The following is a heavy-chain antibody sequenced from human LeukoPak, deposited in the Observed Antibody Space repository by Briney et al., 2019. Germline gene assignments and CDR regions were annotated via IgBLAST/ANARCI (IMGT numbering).Heavy chain of an antibody. D-gene: IGHD3-22*01. CDR1: GFTFSTYA. V-gene: IGHV3-23*01. J-gene: IGHJ4*02. Sequence: PGGSLRLSCAASGFTFSTYAMSWVRQPPGEGLEWVSSISTSGGGTYYADSVKGRFTISRDNSKNTLHLQMNSLRAEDTAVYFCAKYYYDGSAYFDSWGQGTLVTVSS. CDR3: AKYYYDGSAYFDS. CDR2: ISTSGGGT.